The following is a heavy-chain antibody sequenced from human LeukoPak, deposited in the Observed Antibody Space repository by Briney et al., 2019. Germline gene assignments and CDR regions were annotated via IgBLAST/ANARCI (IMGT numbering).Heavy chain of an antibody. CDR2: ISAYNGNT. CDR1: GYTFTSYG. Sequence: ASVTVSCKASGYTFTSYGFSWVRQAPGQGLEWMGWISAYNGNTNYPQKLQGRVTMTTDTSTSTAYMELRSLRSDDTAVYYCATDLGLPAGMIVVRSDYWGQGTLVTVSS. D-gene: IGHD3-22*01. CDR3: ATDLGLPAGMIVVRSDY. V-gene: IGHV1-18*01. J-gene: IGHJ4*02.